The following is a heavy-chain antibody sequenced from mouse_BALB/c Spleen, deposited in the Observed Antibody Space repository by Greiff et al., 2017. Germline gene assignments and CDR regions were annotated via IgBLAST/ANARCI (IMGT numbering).Heavy chain of an antibody. CDR3: ARYEGGNYDWYFDV. Sequence: EVQLQESGPGLVKPSQSLSLTCTVTGYSITSDYAWNWIRQFPGNKLEWMGYISYSGSTSYNPSLKSRISITRDTSKNQFFLQLNSVTTEDTATYYCARYEGGNYDWYFDVWGAGTTVTVSS. J-gene: IGHJ1*01. V-gene: IGHV3-2*02. CDR1: GYSITSDYA. CDR2: ISYSGST. D-gene: IGHD2-1*01.